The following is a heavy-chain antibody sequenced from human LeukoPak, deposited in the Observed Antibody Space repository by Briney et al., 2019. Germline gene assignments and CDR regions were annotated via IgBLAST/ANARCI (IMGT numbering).Heavy chain of an antibody. CDR2: INSDGSST. V-gene: IGHV3-74*01. CDR3: ARDRGLTIFGVVNPRNWFDP. Sequence: GGSLRLSCAASGFTFSSYWMHWVRQAPGKGLVWVSRINSDGSSTSYADSVKGRFTISRDNAKNTLYLQMNSLRAEDTAVYYCARDRGLTIFGVVNPRNWFDPWGQGILVTVSS. CDR1: GFTFSSYW. D-gene: IGHD3-3*01. J-gene: IGHJ5*02.